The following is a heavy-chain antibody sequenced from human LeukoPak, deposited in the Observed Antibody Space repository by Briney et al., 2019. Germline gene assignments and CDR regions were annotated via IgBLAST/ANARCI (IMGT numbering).Heavy chain of an antibody. CDR2: IHDDGRT. CDR3: AKVLTAAGLDL. D-gene: IGHD6-25*01. J-gene: IGHJ5*02. CDR1: GGFMGDSIT. Sequence: SETLSLTCSVSGGFMGDSITWGWVRQPPGKGLEWLANIHDDGRTAPNPSLRSRLTISQDRSKNQFSLKVSSVTAADTAFYYCAKVLTAAGLDLWGQGILVTVSS. V-gene: IGHV4/OR15-8*01.